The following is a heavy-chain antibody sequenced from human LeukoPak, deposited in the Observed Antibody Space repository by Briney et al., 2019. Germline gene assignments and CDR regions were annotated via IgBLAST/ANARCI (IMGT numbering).Heavy chain of an antibody. Sequence: GGSLRLSCAASGLTFSSYAMSWVRQAPGKGLEWVSTITGRGGSTFYADSVKGRFTISRDNSKNTLYLLMNSLRAEDTAIYYCAKAGGLYFDSSGYFNYLDYWGQGTLVTVSS. CDR2: ITGRGGST. CDR3: AKAGGLYFDSSGYFNYLDY. CDR1: GLTFSSYA. J-gene: IGHJ4*02. D-gene: IGHD3-22*01. V-gene: IGHV3-23*01.